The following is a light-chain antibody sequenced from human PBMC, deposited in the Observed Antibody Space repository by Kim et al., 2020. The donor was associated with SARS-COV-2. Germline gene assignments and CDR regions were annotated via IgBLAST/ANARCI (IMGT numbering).Light chain of an antibody. CDR2: GAS. V-gene: IGKV3-20*01. CDR1: QTVSSSY. Sequence: EIVLTQSPGTLSLSPGEGATLSCRTSQTVSSSYLAWYQQKPGQAPRLLIYGASSRATGIPDRFSGSGSGTDFTLTISRLEPEDFAVYYCQQYGSGYTFGQGTNLEIK. CDR3: QQYGSGYT. J-gene: IGKJ2*01.